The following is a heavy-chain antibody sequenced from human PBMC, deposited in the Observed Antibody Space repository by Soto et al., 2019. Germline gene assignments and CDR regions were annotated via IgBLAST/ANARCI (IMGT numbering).Heavy chain of an antibody. J-gene: IGHJ4*02. CDR1: GFSLSTSGVG. CDR2: IYWDDDK. D-gene: IGHD6-13*01. Sequence: QITLKESGPTLVKPTQTLTLTCTFSGFSLSTSGVGVGWIRQPPGKALEWLALIYWDDDKRYSPYLKSRLTTTKDTTKDQVVLTMTNMDPVDTAIYYCSRLTATGLDYWGQGALVTVSS. V-gene: IGHV2-5*02. CDR3: SRLTATGLDY.